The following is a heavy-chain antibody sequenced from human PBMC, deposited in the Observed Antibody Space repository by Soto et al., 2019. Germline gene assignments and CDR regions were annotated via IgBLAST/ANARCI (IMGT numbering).Heavy chain of an antibody. CDR1: GFTFSDHY. CDR2: ISSSDSTI. Sequence: GGSLRLSCAASGFTFSDHYMSWLRQAPGKGLEWVSYISSSDSTIYYADSVKGRFTISRDNAKNSLYLQMNSLRAEDTAVYYCASPYAISFHYWGQGALVTVSS. V-gene: IGHV3-11*01. CDR3: ASPYAISFHY. J-gene: IGHJ4*02. D-gene: IGHD2-8*01.